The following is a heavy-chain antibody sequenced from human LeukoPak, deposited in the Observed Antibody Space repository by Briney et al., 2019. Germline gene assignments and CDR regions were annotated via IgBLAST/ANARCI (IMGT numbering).Heavy chain of an antibody. CDR2: ISSSSSYI. J-gene: IGHJ4*02. CDR3: AKDVSSSWSTKTFDY. CDR1: GFTFSSYS. Sequence: GGSLRLSCAASGFTFSSYSMNWVRQAPGKGLEWVSSISSSSSYIYYADSVKGRFTISRDNSKNTLYLQMNSLRAEDTAVYYCAKDVSSSWSTKTFDYWGQGTLVTVSS. V-gene: IGHV3-21*04. D-gene: IGHD6-13*01.